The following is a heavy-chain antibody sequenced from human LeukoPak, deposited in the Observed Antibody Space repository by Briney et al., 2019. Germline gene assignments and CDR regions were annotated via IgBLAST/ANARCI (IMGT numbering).Heavy chain of an antibody. V-gene: IGHV3-7*01. D-gene: IGHD6-19*01. CDR3: ARDPGIAVADYYFDY. CDR1: GFTFSSYW. Sequence: GGSLRLSCAASGFTFSSYWMSWVRQAPGKGLECVANVKHDGSEKYYVDSVKGRFTISRDNAKNSLYLQMNSLRAEDTAVYYCARDPGIAVADYYFDYWGQGTLVTVSS. J-gene: IGHJ4*02. CDR2: VKHDGSEK.